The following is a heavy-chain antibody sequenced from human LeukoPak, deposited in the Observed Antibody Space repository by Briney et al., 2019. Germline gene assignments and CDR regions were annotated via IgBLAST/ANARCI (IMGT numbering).Heavy chain of an antibody. CDR1: GGSISSSSYY. V-gene: IGHV4-39*01. CDR2: IYYSGST. Sequence: PSETLSLTCTVSGGSISSSSYYWGWIRQPPGKGLEWIGSIYYSGSTYYNPSLKSRVTISVDTSKNQFSLKLSSVTAADTAVYYCARLDLSGYSYGYPSWGQGTLVTVSS. D-gene: IGHD5-18*01. J-gene: IGHJ4*02. CDR3: ARLDLSGYSYGYPS.